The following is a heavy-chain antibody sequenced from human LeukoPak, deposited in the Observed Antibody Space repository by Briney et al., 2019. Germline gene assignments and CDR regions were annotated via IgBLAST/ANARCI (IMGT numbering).Heavy chain of an antibody. CDR2: IYYSGST. V-gene: IGHV4-39*07. D-gene: IGHD5-18*01. Sequence: MTSETLSLTCTVSGGSISSSSYYWGWIRQPPGKGLEWIGSIYYSGSTYYNPSLKSRVTISVDTSKNQFSLKLTSVTAADTAVYYCARLLDETSMGYWGQGTLVTVSS. CDR3: ARLLDETSMGY. CDR1: GGSISSSSYY. J-gene: IGHJ4*02.